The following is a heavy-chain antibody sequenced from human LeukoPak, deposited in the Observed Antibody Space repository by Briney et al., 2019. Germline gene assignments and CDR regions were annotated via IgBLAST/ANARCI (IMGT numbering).Heavy chain of an antibody. CDR3: ARLAYYDSSGYYRGQEKTLNYYYYYGMDV. V-gene: IGHV4-59*08. D-gene: IGHD3-22*01. Sequence: SETLSLTCTVSGGSISSYYWSWIRQPPGKGLEWIGYIYYSGSTNYNPSLKSRVTISVDTSKNQFSLKLSSVTAADTAVYYCARLAYYDSSGYYRGQEKTLNYYYYYGMDVWGQGTTVTVSS. CDR2: IYYSGST. J-gene: IGHJ6*02. CDR1: GGSISSYY.